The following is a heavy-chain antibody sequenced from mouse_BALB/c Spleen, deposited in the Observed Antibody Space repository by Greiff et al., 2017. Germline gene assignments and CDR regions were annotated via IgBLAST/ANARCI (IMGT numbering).Heavy chain of an antibody. V-gene: IGHV5-6-5*01. CDR1: GFTFSSYA. CDR3: ARGSYGNYEAFAY. CDR2: ISSGGST. D-gene: IGHD2-10*02. J-gene: IGHJ3*01. Sequence: EVQLVESGGGLVKPGGSLKLSCAASGFTFSSYAMSWVRQTPEKRLEWVASISSGGSTYYPDSVKGRFTISRDNARNILYLQMSSLRSEDTAMYYCARGSYGNYEAFAYWGQGTLVTVSA.